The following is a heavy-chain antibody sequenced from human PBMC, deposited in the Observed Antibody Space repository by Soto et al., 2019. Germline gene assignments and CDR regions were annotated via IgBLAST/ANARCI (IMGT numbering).Heavy chain of an antibody. V-gene: IGHV3-21*01. CDR1: GFNFNSYT. CDR3: ARDHLGIAAGDFDL. J-gene: IGHJ4*02. Sequence: ELQLVESGGCLVKPGGSLRLSCAASGFNFNSYTINWVRQAPGKRLEWLSSISSSGYIFYADSVRGRFTISRDDAKTSLFLQMNSLRADDTAVYYCARDHLGIAAGDFDLWGQGTLVTVSS. D-gene: IGHD6-19*01. CDR2: ISSSGYI.